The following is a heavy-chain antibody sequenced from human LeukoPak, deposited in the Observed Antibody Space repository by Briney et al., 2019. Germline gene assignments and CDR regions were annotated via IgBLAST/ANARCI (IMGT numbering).Heavy chain of an antibody. CDR1: GYTFTSHA. CDR2: INTNTGNP. CDR3: AKQGPGHCGSTSCYGVDY. Sequence: ASVKVSCKASGYTFTSHAMNWVRQAPGQGLEWIGWINTNTGNPTYAQGFTGRFVFSLDPSVSTAYLQISSLKAEDTAVYFCAKQGPGHCGSTSCYGVDYWGQGTLVTVSS. J-gene: IGHJ4*02. D-gene: IGHD2-2*01. V-gene: IGHV7-4-1*02.